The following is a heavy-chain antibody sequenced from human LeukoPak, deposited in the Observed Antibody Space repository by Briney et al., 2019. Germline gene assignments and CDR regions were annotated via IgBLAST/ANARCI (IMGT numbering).Heavy chain of an antibody. CDR2: IYYSWSS. V-gene: IGHV4-39*07. Sequence: SETLSLTCTVYGESLSGYYWGWIRQPPRKGLEWIGCIYYSWSSFYNPSLKSRVTISLDTSTSQFSLRLSSVTTADTAVYYCARGSGTMFGVVPFLYWGQGTLVTVSS. J-gene: IGHJ4*02. CDR1: GESLSGYY. D-gene: IGHD3-3*01. CDR3: ARGSGTMFGVVPFLY.